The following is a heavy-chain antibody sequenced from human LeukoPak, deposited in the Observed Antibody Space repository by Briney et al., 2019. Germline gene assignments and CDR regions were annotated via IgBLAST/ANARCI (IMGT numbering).Heavy chain of an antibody. Sequence: SVKVSFKASGGTFSSYAISWVRQAPGQGLEWMGGIIPIFGTANYAQKFQGRVTITADESTSTAYMELSSLRSEDTAVYYCARDWRIQLERPTVYYYGMDVWGQGTTVTVSS. CDR3: ARDWRIQLERPTVYYYGMDV. CDR1: GGTFSSYA. CDR2: IIPIFGTA. V-gene: IGHV1-69*01. D-gene: IGHD1-1*01. J-gene: IGHJ6*02.